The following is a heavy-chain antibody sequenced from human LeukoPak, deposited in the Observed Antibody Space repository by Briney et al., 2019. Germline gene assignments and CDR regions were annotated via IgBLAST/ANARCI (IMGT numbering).Heavy chain of an antibody. CDR2: ISAYNGNT. D-gene: IGHD2-2*01. CDR1: GYTFTSYG. CDR3: ARAVCSSTSCYGPYYYYYGMDV. Sequence: ASVKVSCKASGYTFTSYGISWVRQAPGQGLEWMGWISAYNGNTNYAQKLQGRVTMTTDTSTSTAYMELRSLRSDDTAVYYCARAVCSSTSCYGPYYYYYGMDVWGQGTTVTVSS. V-gene: IGHV1-18*01. J-gene: IGHJ6*02.